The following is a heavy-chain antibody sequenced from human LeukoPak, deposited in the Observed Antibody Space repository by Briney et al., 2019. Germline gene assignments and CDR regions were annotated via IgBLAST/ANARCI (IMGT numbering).Heavy chain of an antibody. CDR1: GFTFSSYA. CDR3: AALGEMATIAEYGAFDI. V-gene: IGHV3-23*01. Sequence: GGSLRLSCAASGFTFSSYAMSWVRQAPGKGLEWVSAISGSGGSTYYADSVKGRFTISRDNSKNTLYLQMNSLRAEDTAVYYCAALGEMATIAEYGAFDIWGQGTMVTVSS. CDR2: ISGSGGST. D-gene: IGHD5-24*01. J-gene: IGHJ3*02.